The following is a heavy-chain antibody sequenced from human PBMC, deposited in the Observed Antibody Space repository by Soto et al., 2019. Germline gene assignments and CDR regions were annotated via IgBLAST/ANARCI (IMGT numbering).Heavy chain of an antibody. CDR1: DDSISSGGHS. Sequence: QLQLQESDSGLVKPSQTLSLTCTVSDDSISSGGHSWSWIRQPPGKGLEWIGYIYHTGSTHYNPSLNTRVTISVDTSKNQFSLRLTSVTAADTAVYYCARGPWNYGDNWFEPWGQGTLVTVSS. J-gene: IGHJ5*02. V-gene: IGHV4-30-2*01. D-gene: IGHD1-7*01. CDR2: IYHTGST. CDR3: ARGPWNYGDNWFEP.